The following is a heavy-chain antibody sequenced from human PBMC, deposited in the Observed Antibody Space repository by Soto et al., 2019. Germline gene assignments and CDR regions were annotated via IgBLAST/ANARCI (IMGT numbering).Heavy chain of an antibody. J-gene: IGHJ5*02. V-gene: IGHV4-30-4*01. Sequence: PSETLSLTCTVSGGSISSDYYYWSWIRQPPGKGLEWLAFIYYTGSTYYNPSLKSRLTISVDKPNNQFSLKLSSMTGADTAVYYCATRPPHIVVTLLPFPSWGQGTPVPVSS. CDR1: GGSISSDYYY. D-gene: IGHD2-15*01. CDR2: IYYTGST. CDR3: ATRPPHIVVTLLPFPS.